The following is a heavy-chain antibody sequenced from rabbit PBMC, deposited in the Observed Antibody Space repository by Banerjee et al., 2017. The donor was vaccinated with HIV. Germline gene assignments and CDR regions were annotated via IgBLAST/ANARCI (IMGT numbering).Heavy chain of an antibody. CDR3: ARGSWYPL. CDR1: GFDFSSYG. D-gene: IGHD5-1*01. CDR2: IDPVFGST. J-gene: IGHJ4*01. Sequence: QEQLVESGGGLVQPGGSLKLSCKASGFDFSSYGVSWVRQAPGKGLEWIGYIDPVFGSTYYASWVNGRFTISSHNAQNTVFLQMNSLTAADTATYFCARGSWYPLWGPGTLVTVS. V-gene: IGHV1S47*01.